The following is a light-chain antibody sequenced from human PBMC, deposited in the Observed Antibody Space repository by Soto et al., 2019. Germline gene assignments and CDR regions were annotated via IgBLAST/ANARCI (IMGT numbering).Light chain of an antibody. Sequence: QSVLTQPASVSGSPGQSISISCTGTSSDVGNFNLVSWYQHHPGKAPKLIIFEVSRRPSGVSNRFSGSKSGNTASLTISGLHTEDEADYHCCSYAGTNTYVFGTGTKVTVL. CDR3: CSYAGTNTYV. J-gene: IGLJ1*01. CDR2: EVS. CDR1: SSDVGNFNL. V-gene: IGLV2-23*02.